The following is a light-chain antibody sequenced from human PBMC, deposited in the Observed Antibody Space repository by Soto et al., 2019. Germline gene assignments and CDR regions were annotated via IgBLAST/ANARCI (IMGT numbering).Light chain of an antibody. V-gene: IGLV2-18*02. J-gene: IGLJ1*01. CDR2: EVS. Sequence: QSALTQPPSVSGSPGQSVTFSCTGTSSDVGSYNHVSWYQQPPGTAPKLMIYEVSNRPSGVPDRFSGSKSGNTASLTISGLQAEDEADYYCSSYTSSSTFFGTGTKLTVL. CDR3: SSYTSSSTF. CDR1: SSDVGSYNH.